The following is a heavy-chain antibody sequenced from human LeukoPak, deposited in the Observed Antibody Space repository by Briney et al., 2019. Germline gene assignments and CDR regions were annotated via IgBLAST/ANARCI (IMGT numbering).Heavy chain of an antibody. CDR2: IWYDGSNR. CDR3: ARDLSMTTVPLDY. CDR1: GFTFSNYA. D-gene: IGHD4-17*01. V-gene: IGHV3-33*01. J-gene: IGHJ4*02. Sequence: GGSLRLSCAASGFTFSNYAMHWVRQAPGKGLEGVAVIWYDGSNRYYADSVKGRFTISRDSSKNTLYLQMNSLRAEDTAIYYCARDLSMTTVPLDYWGQGTLVTVSS.